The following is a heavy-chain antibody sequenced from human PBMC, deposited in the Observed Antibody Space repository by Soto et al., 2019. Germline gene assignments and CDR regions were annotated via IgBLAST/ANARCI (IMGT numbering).Heavy chain of an antibody. Sequence: VQLVESGGGLVQPGGSLRLSCAVSGFTFSSNWMSWVRQATGKGLEWVANIKRDGSEKYYVDSGKGRFTISRDNAKNSLYLQLNSLRADDTDVYYCANQEWDYSGYADYWGQGTLVTVSS. CDR3: ANQEWDYSGYADY. CDR1: GFTFSSNW. D-gene: IGHD5-12*01. CDR2: IKRDGSEK. V-gene: IGHV3-7*03. J-gene: IGHJ4*02.